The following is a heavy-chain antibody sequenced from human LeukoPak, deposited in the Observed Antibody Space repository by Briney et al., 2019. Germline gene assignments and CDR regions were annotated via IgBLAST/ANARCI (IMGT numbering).Heavy chain of an antibody. Sequence: GSLRLSCAASGFTFSDYNMHWIRQAPAKGREWISYVSSRGGTIFYADSVKGRFTISRDNAENSLFLQLNSLRPEDTAVYYCARDGIRSFGLITKHDYWGQGTLVTVSS. CDR2: VSSRGGTI. CDR1: GFTFSDYN. CDR3: ARDGIRSFGLITKHDY. D-gene: IGHD3-3*01. J-gene: IGHJ4*02. V-gene: IGHV3-11*04.